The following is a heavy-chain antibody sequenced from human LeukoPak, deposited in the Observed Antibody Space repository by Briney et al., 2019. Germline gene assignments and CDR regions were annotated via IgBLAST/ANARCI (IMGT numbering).Heavy chain of an antibody. Sequence: SQTLSLTCTVSGGSISSGDYYWSWIRQPPGKGLEWIGYIYYSGSTYYNPSLKSRVTISVDTSKNRFSLKLSSVTAADTAVYYCARGRFGVVITDAFDIWGQGTMVTVSS. CDR3: ARGRFGVVITDAFDI. J-gene: IGHJ3*02. V-gene: IGHV4-30-4*01. CDR2: IYYSGST. D-gene: IGHD3-3*01. CDR1: GGSISSGDYY.